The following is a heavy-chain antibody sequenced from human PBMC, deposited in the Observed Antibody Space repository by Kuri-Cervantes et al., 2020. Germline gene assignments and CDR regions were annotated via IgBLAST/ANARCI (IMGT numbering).Heavy chain of an antibody. Sequence: ASVKVSCKASGYTFTGYYMHWVRQAPGQGLEWMGWINPNSGGTNYAQKFQGRVTMTRDTSISTAYMELSRLRSDDTAVYYCATIGADYYGSGSYSFDIWGQGTMVTVSS. J-gene: IGHJ3*02. CDR3: ATIGADYYGSGSYSFDI. CDR2: INPNSGGT. V-gene: IGHV1-2*02. CDR1: GYTFTGYY. D-gene: IGHD3-10*01.